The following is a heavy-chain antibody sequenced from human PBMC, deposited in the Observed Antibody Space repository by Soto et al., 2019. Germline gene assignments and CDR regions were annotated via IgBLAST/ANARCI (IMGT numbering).Heavy chain of an antibody. Sequence: LRLSCEASGFIFSTYSMTWVRQVPGRGPEWVAAVSPSGDSTYYADSLKGRLTISRDNSKNTVFLQMNSLSADDTGLYYCVKEPDIWGQGXSVTVSS. V-gene: IGHV3-23*01. J-gene: IGHJ6*02. CDR2: VSPSGDST. CDR3: VKEPDI. CDR1: GFIFSTYS.